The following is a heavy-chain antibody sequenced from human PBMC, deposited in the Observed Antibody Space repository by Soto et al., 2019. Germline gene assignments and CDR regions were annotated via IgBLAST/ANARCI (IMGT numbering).Heavy chain of an antibody. Sequence: EVQLVESGGGLVKPGGSLRLSCAASGFTFSSYSMNWVRQAPGKGLEWVSSISSSSSYIYYADSVKGRFTISRDNAKNSLYLQMNRLTAADTAVYYCARGGFGSTTGTPREYDFDYWGQGTLVTVSS. D-gene: IGHD1-1*01. CDR3: ARGGFGSTTGTPREYDFDY. J-gene: IGHJ4*02. CDR1: GFTFSSYS. CDR2: ISSSSSYI. V-gene: IGHV3-21*01.